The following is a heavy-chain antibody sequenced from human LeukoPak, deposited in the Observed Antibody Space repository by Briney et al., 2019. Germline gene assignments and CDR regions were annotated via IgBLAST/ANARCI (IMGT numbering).Heavy chain of an antibody. CDR2: IRYDGSNK. V-gene: IGHV3-30*02. CDR1: GFTFSSYG. D-gene: IGHD6-6*01. Sequence: PGGSLRLSCAASGFTFSSYGMHWVRQAPGKGLEWVAFIRYDGSNKYYADSVKGRFTISRDNSKNTLYLQMNSLRAEDTAVYYCAKERQDSSSLDFDYWGQGTLVTVSS. CDR3: AKERQDSSSLDFDY. J-gene: IGHJ4*02.